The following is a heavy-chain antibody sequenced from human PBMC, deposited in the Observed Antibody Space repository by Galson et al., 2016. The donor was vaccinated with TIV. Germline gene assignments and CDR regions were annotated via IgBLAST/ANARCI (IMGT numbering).Heavy chain of an antibody. CDR3: ASVAWFPGLSLYI. D-gene: IGHD3-10*01. J-gene: IGHJ4*02. CDR1: GDSLSDLS. Sequence: SVKVSCKVSGDSLSDLSMHWVRQAPGKGLEWMGGFDPEQHKKIYAQMLQGRVTLTEDTSTDTAFLELSSLSFEDTAVYYCASVAWFPGLSLYIWGQGTLFVVSS. V-gene: IGHV1-24*01. CDR2: FDPEQHKK.